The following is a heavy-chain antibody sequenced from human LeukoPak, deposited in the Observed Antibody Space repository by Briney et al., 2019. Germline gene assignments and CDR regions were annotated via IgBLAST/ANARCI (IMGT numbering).Heavy chain of an antibody. Sequence: GALRLSCATSGFTLRNYWMSWLRQAPGKGLVWVARSKYDGSTTFYAESVKGRFTISRDNARNTLYLQMNSLRVDDTAVYYCAKSDWFDPWGRETLVTVSS. CDR1: GFTLRNYW. V-gene: IGHV3-74*01. J-gene: IGHJ5*02. CDR3: AKSDWFDP. CDR2: SKYDGSTT.